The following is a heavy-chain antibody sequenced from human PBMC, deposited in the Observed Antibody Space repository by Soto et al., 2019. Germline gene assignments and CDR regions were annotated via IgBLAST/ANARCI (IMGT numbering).Heavy chain of an antibody. V-gene: IGHV1-3*01. D-gene: IGHD3-3*01. CDR1: GYTFTSYA. Sequence: ASVKVSCKASGYTFTSYAMHWVRQAPGQRLEWMGWINAGNGNTKYSQKFQGRVTITRDTSASTAYMELSSLRSEDTAVYYCARDPLDFWSAHAFDYWGKGTLVTVSS. J-gene: IGHJ4*02. CDR3: ARDPLDFWSAHAFDY. CDR2: INAGNGNT.